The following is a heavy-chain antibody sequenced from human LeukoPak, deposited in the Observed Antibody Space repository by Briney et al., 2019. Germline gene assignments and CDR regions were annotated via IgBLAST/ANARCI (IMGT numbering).Heavy chain of an antibody. J-gene: IGHJ6*02. D-gene: IGHD4-17*01. CDR1: GGTFSSYA. Sequence: SVKVSCKASGGTFSSYAISWVRQARGQGLEWMGRIIPILGIANYAQKFQGRVTITADKSTSTAYMELSSLRSEDTAVYYCARGGTTVTTYYYYGMDVWGQGTTVTVSS. V-gene: IGHV1-69*04. CDR2: IIPILGIA. CDR3: ARGGTTVTTYYYYGMDV.